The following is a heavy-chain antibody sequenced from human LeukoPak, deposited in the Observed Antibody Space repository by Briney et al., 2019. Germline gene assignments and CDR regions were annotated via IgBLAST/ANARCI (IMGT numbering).Heavy chain of an antibody. CDR1: GGSISSSNW. V-gene: IGHV4-4*02. J-gene: IGHJ6*03. CDR3: ARETANYYYYYMDV. Sequence: SETLSLTCAVSGGSISSSNWWSWIRQPPGKGLEWIGEIYHSGSTNYNPSLKSRVTISVDKSKNQFSLKLSSVTAADTAVYYCARETANYYYYYMDVWGKGTTVTVS. CDR2: IYHSGST.